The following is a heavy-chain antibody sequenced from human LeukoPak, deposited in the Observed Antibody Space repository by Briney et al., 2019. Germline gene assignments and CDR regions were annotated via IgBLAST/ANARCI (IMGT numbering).Heavy chain of an antibody. D-gene: IGHD3-22*01. CDR2: ISSSGSTI. CDR3: ARPRMKYYYDSSGYYDY. CDR1: GFTLSDYY. Sequence: GGSLRLSCAASGFTLSDYYMSWIRQAPGKGLEWVSYISSSGSTIYYADSVKGRFTISRDNAKNSLYLQMNSLRAEDTAVYYCARPRMKYYYDSSGYYDYWGQGTLVTVSS. V-gene: IGHV3-11*04. J-gene: IGHJ4*02.